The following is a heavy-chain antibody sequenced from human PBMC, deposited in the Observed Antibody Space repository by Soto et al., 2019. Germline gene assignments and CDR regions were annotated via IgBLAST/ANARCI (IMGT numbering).Heavy chain of an antibody. D-gene: IGHD3-22*01. CDR2: IYHSGST. CDR3: ARDNRSGYYFDY. Sequence: PSETLSLTCAVSGGSISSGGYSWNWIRQPPGKGLEWIGYIYHSGSTLYNPSLKSRVTISIDKSKNQFSLRLSSVSAADTAVYYCARDNRSGYYFDYWGQGTLVTVSS. CDR1: GGSISSGGYS. V-gene: IGHV4-30-2*01. J-gene: IGHJ4*02.